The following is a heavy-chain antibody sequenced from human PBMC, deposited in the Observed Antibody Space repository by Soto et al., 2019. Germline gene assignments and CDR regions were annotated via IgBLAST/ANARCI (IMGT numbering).Heavy chain of an antibody. J-gene: IGHJ6*03. CDR1: GYTFTSYD. D-gene: IGHD5-18*01. V-gene: IGHV1-8*01. CDR2: MNPNSGNT. CDR3: ARVSLDTLGVTGYYYYYMDV. Sequence: GASVKVSCKASGYTFTSYDINWVRQATGQGLEWMGWMNPNSGNTGYAQKFQGRVTMTRNTSISTAYMELSGLRSEDTAVYYCARVSLDTLGVTGYYYYYMDVWGKGTTVTVSS.